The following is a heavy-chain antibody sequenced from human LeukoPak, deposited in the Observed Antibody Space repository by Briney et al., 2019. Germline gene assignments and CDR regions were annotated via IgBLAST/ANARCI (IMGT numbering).Heavy chain of an antibody. V-gene: IGHV4-39*01. J-gene: IGHJ4*02. D-gene: IGHD3-10*01. CDR2: ISYSGRT. CDR3: ARLYSGTRPPDF. Sequence: SETLSLTCTVSGGSIISSSYFWGWIRQPPGKGLEWIGSISYSGRTYYNPHINSRDTICVDTSKNQVSLKLSSVTAADTAVFYCARLYSGTRPPDFWGQGTLVTVSS. CDR1: GGSIISSSYF.